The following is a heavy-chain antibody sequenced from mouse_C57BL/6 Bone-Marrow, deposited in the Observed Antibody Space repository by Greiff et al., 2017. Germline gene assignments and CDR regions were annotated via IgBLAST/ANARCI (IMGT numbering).Heavy chain of an antibody. J-gene: IGHJ2*01. CDR1: GYTFTSYW. D-gene: IGHD2-3*01. CDR2: IHPNSGST. Sequence: QVQLQQSGAELVKPGASVKLSCKASGYTFTSYWMHWVKQRPGQGLEWIGMIHPNSGSTNYNEKFKSKATLTVDKSSSTAYMQLSSLTSEDSAVYYCARSPCDGYAYFDYWGQGTTLTVSS. CDR3: ARSPCDGYAYFDY. V-gene: IGHV1-64*01.